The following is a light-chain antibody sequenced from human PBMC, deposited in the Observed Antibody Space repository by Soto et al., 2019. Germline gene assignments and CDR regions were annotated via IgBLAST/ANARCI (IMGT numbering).Light chain of an antibody. CDR3: SSYTRTKTVI. CDR2: EAS. J-gene: IGLJ2*01. Sequence: QSALTQPASVSGSPGQSITISCTGTNSDINDYNSVSWYQQHPDKAPRLMIYEASSRPSGVSDRFSGSKSGNTASLTISELQAEDEATYYCSSYTRTKTVILGGGSKLPVL. V-gene: IGLV2-14*01. CDR1: NSDINDYNS.